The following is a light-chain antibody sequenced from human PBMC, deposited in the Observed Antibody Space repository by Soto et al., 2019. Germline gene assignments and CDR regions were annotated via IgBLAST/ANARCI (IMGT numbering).Light chain of an antibody. CDR3: QSYDSSLKNSV. CDR2: ANT. Sequence: QSVLTQSPPVSGAPGQRVTISCTGSSSNIGAGYDVHWYQQFPGTAPKLLIYANTNRPSGAPDRFSGSKSGTSASLAITGLQPEDEADYYCQSYDSSLKNSVFGGGTKLTVL. V-gene: IGLV1-40*01. J-gene: IGLJ3*02. CDR1: SSNIGAGYD.